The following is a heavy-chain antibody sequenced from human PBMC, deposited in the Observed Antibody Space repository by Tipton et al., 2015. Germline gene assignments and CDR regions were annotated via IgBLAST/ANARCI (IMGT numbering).Heavy chain of an antibody. D-gene: IGHD4-17*01. V-gene: IGHV4-4*08. Sequence: TLSLTCTVSGGSFSNQYWSWIRQSPGKGLEWIGYVYSSGSTNYNPSLKSRVAIFLDTSKNQFSLKLSSVSAADTAVYYCASHYSTVTIPYYYYGMDVWGQGTTVTVSS. J-gene: IGHJ6*02. CDR3: ASHYSTVTIPYYYYGMDV. CDR1: GGSFSNQY. CDR2: VYSSGST.